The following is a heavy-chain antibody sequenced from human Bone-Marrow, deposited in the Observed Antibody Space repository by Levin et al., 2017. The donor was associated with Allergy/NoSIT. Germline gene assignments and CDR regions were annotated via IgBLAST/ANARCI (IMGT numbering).Heavy chain of an antibody. CDR3: AREVKDPTYYYYYGMDV. V-gene: IGHV1-46*01. Sequence: ASVKVSCKASGYTFTSYYMHWVRQAPGQGLEWMGIINPSGGSTSYAQKFQGRVTMTRDTSTSTVYMELSSLRSEDTAVYYCAREVKDPTYYYYYGMDVWGQGTTVTVSS. J-gene: IGHJ6*02. CDR1: GYTFTSYY. CDR2: INPSGGST.